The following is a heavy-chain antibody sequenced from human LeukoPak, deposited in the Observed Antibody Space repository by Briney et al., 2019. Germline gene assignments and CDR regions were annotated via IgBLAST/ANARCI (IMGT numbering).Heavy chain of an antibody. J-gene: IGHJ4*02. Sequence: GSLRLSCSASGXTFSNYGFHWVRQVPGKGLEWVAVIWSDGSKKYYADSVKGRFTISRDDSKNTLYLQMNSLRDEDTAIYYCARDRSLSAMEYWGQGTLVTVSS. D-gene: IGHD5-18*01. CDR2: IWSDGSKK. CDR3: ARDRSLSAMEY. V-gene: IGHV3-33*01. CDR1: GXTFSNYG.